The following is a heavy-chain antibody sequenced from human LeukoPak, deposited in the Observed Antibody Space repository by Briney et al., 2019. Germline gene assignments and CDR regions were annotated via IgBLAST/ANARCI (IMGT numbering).Heavy chain of an antibody. D-gene: IGHD2-2*01. J-gene: IGHJ4*02. V-gene: IGHV3-21*01. CDR3: ASGGCTTTSCYLFDY. Sequence: PGGSLRLSCATSGFTFSSYSMNWVRQAPGKGLEWVSSISSSSTYIYYADSVKGRFTISRDNAKNSLYLQLNSLRAEDTAVYYCASGGCTTTSCYLFDYWGQGTLVTVSS. CDR1: GFTFSSYS. CDR2: ISSSSTYI.